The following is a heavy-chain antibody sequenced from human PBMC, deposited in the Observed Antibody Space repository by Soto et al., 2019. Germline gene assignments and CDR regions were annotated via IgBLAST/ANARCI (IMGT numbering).Heavy chain of an antibody. CDR3: AKAPRYCSSTSCYTADY. J-gene: IGHJ4*02. CDR2: ISSSSSTI. V-gene: IGHV3-48*01. CDR1: GFTFGEYW. D-gene: IGHD2-2*02. Sequence: SCAASGFTFGEYWMSWVRQAPGKGLEWVSYISSSSSTIYYVDSVKGRFTISRDNAKNTLYLQMNSLRAEDTAVYYCAKAPRYCSSTSCYTADYWGQGTLVTVSS.